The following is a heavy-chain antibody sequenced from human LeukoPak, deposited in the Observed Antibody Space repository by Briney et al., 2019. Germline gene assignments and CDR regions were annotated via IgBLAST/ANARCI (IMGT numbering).Heavy chain of an antibody. CDR2: ISYDGSNK. Sequence: GSLRLSCAASGFTFSSYAMHWVRQAPGKGLEWVAVISYDGSNKYYADSVKGRFTISRDNSKNTLYLQMNSLRAEDTAVYYCAREIGYCSSTSCFHTAMVGDAFDIWGQGTMVTVSS. J-gene: IGHJ3*02. CDR1: GFTFSSYA. D-gene: IGHD2-2*01. CDR3: AREIGYCSSTSCFHTAMVGDAFDI. V-gene: IGHV3-30-3*01.